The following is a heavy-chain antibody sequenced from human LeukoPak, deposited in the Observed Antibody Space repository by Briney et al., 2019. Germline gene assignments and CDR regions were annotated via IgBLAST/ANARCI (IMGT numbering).Heavy chain of an antibody. CDR1: GFTFSSYS. Sequence: GGSLRLSCAASGFTFSSYSMNWVRQAPGKGLEWVSSISSSSSYIYYADSVKGRFTISRDNAKNSLYLQMNSLRAEDTAVYYCAKDQRYDFWSGYHSDYWGQGTLVTVSS. CDR3: AKDQRYDFWSGYHSDY. CDR2: ISSSSSYI. J-gene: IGHJ4*02. V-gene: IGHV3-21*04. D-gene: IGHD3-3*01.